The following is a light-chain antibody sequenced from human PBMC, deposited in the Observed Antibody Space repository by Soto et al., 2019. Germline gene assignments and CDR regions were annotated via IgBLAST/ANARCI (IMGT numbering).Light chain of an antibody. CDR2: RNN. V-gene: IGLV1-47*01. J-gene: IGLJ3*02. CDR3: AAWDDSLSGQV. Sequence: QSVLTQPPSASGTPGQRVTISCSGSSSNIGSNYVYWYQQLPGTAPKLLIYRNNQRPSGVPDRFSGSKSGTSACLAISGLRSEDEADYYCAAWDDSLSGQVFGGGTKLTVL. CDR1: SSNIGSNY.